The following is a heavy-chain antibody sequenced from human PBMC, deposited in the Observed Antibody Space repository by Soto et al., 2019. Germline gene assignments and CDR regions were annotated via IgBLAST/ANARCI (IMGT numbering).Heavy chain of an antibody. CDR1: GGTFRSNA. V-gene: IGHV1-69*01. CDR3: ASLPSFYYGSGYGMDG. D-gene: IGHD3-10*01. Sequence: QVQLVQSGTEVKKPGASVKVSCKASGGTFRSNAISWVRQAPGQGLEWMGGLIPIFGTTNYAQKFQGRVTITADESASTAYMELSSLRSDDTAVYYCASLPSFYYGSGYGMDGWGQGTTVNVSS. CDR2: LIPIFGTT. J-gene: IGHJ6*02.